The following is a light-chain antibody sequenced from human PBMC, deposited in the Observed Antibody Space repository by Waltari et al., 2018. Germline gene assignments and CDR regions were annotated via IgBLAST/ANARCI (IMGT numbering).Light chain of an antibody. J-gene: IGLJ2*01. CDR2: EGS. V-gene: IGLV2-23*03. CDR3: YSYAGSNTFV. Sequence: QSALTQPASVSGSPGQSIPISCTGTSSDVGSYNLVSWYQQHPGKAPKLMIYEGSKRPSGVSNRFSGSKSGNTASLTISGLQAEDEADYYCYSYAGSNTFVFGGGTKLTVL. CDR1: SSDVGSYNL.